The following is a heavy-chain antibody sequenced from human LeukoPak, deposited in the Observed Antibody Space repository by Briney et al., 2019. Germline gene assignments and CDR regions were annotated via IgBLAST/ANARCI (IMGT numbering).Heavy chain of an antibody. CDR1: GFTFSSYG. V-gene: IGHV3-33*01. CDR2: IWYDGSNK. D-gene: IGHD3-16*01. Sequence: PGGSLRLSCAASGFTFSSYGMHWVRQAPGKGLEWVAVIWYDGSNKYHADSVKGRFTISRDNSKNTLYLQMNSLRAEDTAVDYCARDGGDYLFDYWGQGTLVTVSS. CDR3: ARDGGDYLFDY. J-gene: IGHJ4*02.